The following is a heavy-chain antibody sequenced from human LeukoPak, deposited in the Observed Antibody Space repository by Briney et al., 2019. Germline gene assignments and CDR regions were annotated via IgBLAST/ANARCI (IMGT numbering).Heavy chain of an antibody. V-gene: IGHV4-61*02. D-gene: IGHD3-3*01. J-gene: IGHJ3*02. CDR2: IYTSGST. CDR1: GGSISSGSYY. Sequence: SETLSLTCTVSGGSISSGSYYWSWIRQPAGKGLEWIGRIYTSGSTNYNPSLKSRVTISVDTSMNQFSLKLSSVTAADTAVYYCARAPTWSGMGAFDIWGQGTMVTVSS. CDR3: ARAPTWSGMGAFDI.